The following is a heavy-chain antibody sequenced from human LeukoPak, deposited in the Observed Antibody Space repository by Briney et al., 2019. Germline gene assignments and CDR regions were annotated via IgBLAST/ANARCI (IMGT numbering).Heavy chain of an antibody. D-gene: IGHD4-23*01. V-gene: IGHV3-7*01. CDR1: GFTFSSYW. CDR3: ARLLGMVTTFDY. J-gene: IGHJ4*02. CDR2: ITEDVSKK. Sequence: PGGSLRLSCAVSGFTFSSYWMSWVRQAPGKGLEWVATITEDVSKKYYDDSVKGRFTISRDDAKNSLYLEMSSLRAEDTAVYYCARLLGMVTTFDYWGQGVLVTVSS.